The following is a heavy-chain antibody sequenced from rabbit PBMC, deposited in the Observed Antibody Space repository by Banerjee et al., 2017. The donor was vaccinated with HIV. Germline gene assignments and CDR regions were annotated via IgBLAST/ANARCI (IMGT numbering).Heavy chain of an antibody. V-gene: IGHV1S7*01. J-gene: IGHJ4*01. CDR2: IYAGKGSA. CDR3: ARDLAGVIGWNFGL. CDR1: GFDFSNYY. D-gene: IGHD4-1*01. Sequence: QLEESGGGLVQPGGSLTLSCKASGFDFSNYYMSWVRQAPGKGLEWIGIIYAGKGSADYASWVNGRFTISSDNAQNTVDLQMNSLTAADTATYFCARDLAGVIGWNFGLWGPGTLVTVS.